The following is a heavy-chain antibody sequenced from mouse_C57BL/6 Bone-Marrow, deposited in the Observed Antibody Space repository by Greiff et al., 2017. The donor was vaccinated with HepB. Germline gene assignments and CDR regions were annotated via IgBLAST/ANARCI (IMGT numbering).Heavy chain of an antibody. Sequence: VQLQESGAELVKPGASVKMSCKASGYTFTSYWITWVKQRPGQGLEWIGDIYPGSGSTNYNEKFKSKATLTVDTSSSTAYMQLSSLTSEDSAVYYCAGVFANCLYAMDYWGQGTSVTVSS. CDR1: GYTFTSYW. V-gene: IGHV1-55*01. CDR2: IYPGSGST. CDR3: AGVFANCLYAMDY. J-gene: IGHJ4*01. D-gene: IGHD4-1*01.